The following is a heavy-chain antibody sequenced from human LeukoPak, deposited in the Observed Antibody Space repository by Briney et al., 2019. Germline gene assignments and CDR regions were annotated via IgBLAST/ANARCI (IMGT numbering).Heavy chain of an antibody. J-gene: IGHJ6*02. Sequence: SETLSLTCAVYGGSFSGYYWSWIRQPPGKGLEWIGEINHSGSTNHNPSLKSRVTISVDTSKNQFSLKLSSVTAADTAVYYCARHIVVVVAATLYYYYGMDVWGQGTTVTVSS. CDR1: GGSFSGYY. CDR2: INHSGST. CDR3: ARHIVVVVAATLYYYYGMDV. D-gene: IGHD2-15*01. V-gene: IGHV4-34*01.